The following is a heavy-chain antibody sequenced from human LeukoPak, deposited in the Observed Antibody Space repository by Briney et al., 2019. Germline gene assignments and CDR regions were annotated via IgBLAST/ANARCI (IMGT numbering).Heavy chain of an antibody. CDR3: ARDSGSYVH. D-gene: IGHD1-26*01. J-gene: IGHJ4*02. CDR1: GFIFSSYS. CDR2: ISSSSSYI. Sequence: GGSLRLSCAASGFIFSSYSMNWVRQAPGKGLEWVSSISSSSSYIYYADLVKGRFTISRDNAKNSLYLQMNSLRAEDTAVYYCARDSGSYVHWGQGTLVTVSS. V-gene: IGHV3-21*01.